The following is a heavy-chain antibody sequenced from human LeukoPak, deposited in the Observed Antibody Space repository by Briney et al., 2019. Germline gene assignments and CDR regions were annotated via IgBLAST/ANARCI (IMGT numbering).Heavy chain of an antibody. CDR3: ARPLLDGYNDFDY. CDR1: GGSFSGYY. D-gene: IGHD5-24*01. J-gene: IGHJ4*02. Sequence: SETLSLTCAVYGGSFSGYYWSWIRQPPGKGLEWIGEINHSGSTNYNPSLKSRVTISVDTSKNQFSLKLSSVTAADTAVYYCARPLLDGYNDFDYWGQGTLVTVSS. V-gene: IGHV4-34*01. CDR2: INHSGST.